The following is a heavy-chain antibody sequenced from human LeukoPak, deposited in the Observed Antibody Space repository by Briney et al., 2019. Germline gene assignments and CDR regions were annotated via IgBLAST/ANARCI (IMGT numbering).Heavy chain of an antibody. V-gene: IGHV1-46*01. J-gene: IGHJ4*02. Sequence: ASVKVSCKASGYTFTNYYIHWVRQAPGQGLEWMGIINPSGGSTSYAQKFQGRVTMTRDTSTSTVHMELSSLRFEDTAVYYCARGEATRVEGSDYWGQGTPVTVSS. D-gene: IGHD5-12*01. CDR1: GYTFTNYY. CDR2: INPSGGST. CDR3: ARGEATRVEGSDY.